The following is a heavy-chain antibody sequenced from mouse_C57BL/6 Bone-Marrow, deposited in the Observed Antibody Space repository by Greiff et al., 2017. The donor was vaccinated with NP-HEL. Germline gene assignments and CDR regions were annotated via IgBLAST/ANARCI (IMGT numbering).Heavy chain of an antibody. CDR3: ARSYDYDGNYFDY. CDR1: GYTFTSYW. CDR2: IDPSDSYT. J-gene: IGHJ2*01. V-gene: IGHV1-69*01. D-gene: IGHD2-4*01. Sequence: QVQLQQPGAELVMPGASVKLSCKASGYTFTSYWMHWVKQRPGQGLEWIGEIDPSDSYTNYNQKFKGKSTLTVDKSSSTAYKQLSSLTSEDSAVYYCARSYDYDGNYFDYWGQGTTLTVSS.